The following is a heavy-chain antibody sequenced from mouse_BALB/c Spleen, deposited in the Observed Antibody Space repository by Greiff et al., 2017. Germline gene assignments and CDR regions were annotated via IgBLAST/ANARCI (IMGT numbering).Heavy chain of an antibody. CDR1: GFTFSSYA. Sequence: EVQVVESGGGLVKPGGSLKLSCAASGFTFSSYAMSWVRQTPEKRLEWVATISSGGSYTYYPDSVKGRFTISRDNAKNTLYLQMSSLRSEDTAMYYCARHYDDYWGQGTTLTVSS. CDR3: ARHYDDY. V-gene: IGHV5-9-3*01. CDR2: ISSGGSYT. D-gene: IGHD2-3*01. J-gene: IGHJ2*01.